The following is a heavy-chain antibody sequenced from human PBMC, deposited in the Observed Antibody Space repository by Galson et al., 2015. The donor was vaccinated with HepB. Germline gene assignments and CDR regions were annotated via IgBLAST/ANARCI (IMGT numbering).Heavy chain of an antibody. D-gene: IGHD5-12*01. CDR2: IYWDDDK. V-gene: IGHV2-5*02. Sequence: PALVKPTQTLTLTCTFSGFSLSTSGVGVGWIRQPPGKALEWLALIYWDDDKRYSPSLKSRLTITKDTSKNQVVLTMTNMDPVDTATYYCAHRRGGYADIVATFDYWGQGTLVTVSS. CDR3: AHRRGGYADIVATFDY. J-gene: IGHJ4*02. CDR1: GFSLSTSGVG.